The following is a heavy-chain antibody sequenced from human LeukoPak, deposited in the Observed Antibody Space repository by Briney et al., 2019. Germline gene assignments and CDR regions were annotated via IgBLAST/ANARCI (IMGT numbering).Heavy chain of an antibody. CDR3: ARARGYSYGHYYFDY. D-gene: IGHD5-18*01. CDR1: GFTVSSNY. J-gene: IGHJ4*02. CDR2: IYSGGST. Sequence: PGGSLRLSCAASGFTVSSNYMSWVRQAPGKGLEWVSVIYSGGSTYYADSVKGRFTISRDNSKNTLYLQMNSLRAEDTAVYYCARARGYSYGHYYFDYWGQGTLVTVSS. V-gene: IGHV3-53*01.